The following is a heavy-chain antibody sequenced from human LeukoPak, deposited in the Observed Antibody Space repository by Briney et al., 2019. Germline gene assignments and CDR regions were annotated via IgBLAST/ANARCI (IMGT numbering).Heavy chain of an antibody. CDR2: IYASGST. CDR3: AGLLLSGEYYYYYGMDV. CDR1: GGSISSGSYY. Sequence: KTSETLSLTCTVSGGSISSGSYYWSWIRQPAGKGLEWIGRIYASGSTNYNPSLKSRVTISVDTSKTQFSLKLSSVTAADTAVYYCAGLLLSGEYYYYYGMDVWGQGTTVTVSS. D-gene: IGHD2-2*01. V-gene: IGHV4-61*02. J-gene: IGHJ6*02.